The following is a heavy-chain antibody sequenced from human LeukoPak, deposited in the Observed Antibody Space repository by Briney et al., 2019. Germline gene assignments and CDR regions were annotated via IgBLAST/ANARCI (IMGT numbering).Heavy chain of an antibody. D-gene: IGHD6-13*01. CDR1: GFTFSTYS. V-gene: IGHV3-21*06. CDR2: ISSNSRYI. CDR3: ARVAEAAAFDS. Sequence: GGSLRLSCAASGFTFSTYSMNWVRQAPGKGLEWVSSISSNSRYIYYADSMRGRFTISRDNAKNSLYLQMNSLKPEDTAVYYCARVAEAAAFDSWGQGTLVTVSS. J-gene: IGHJ4*02.